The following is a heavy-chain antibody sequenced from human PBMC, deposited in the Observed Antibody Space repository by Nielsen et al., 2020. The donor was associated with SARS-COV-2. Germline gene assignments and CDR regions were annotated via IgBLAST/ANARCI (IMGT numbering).Heavy chain of an antibody. D-gene: IGHD4/OR15-4a*01. J-gene: IGHJ4*02. CDR1: GGSISSGDYY. V-gene: IGHV4-30-4*01. CDR2: IYYSGRT. CDR3: ARGVDDGYYFDY. Sequence: SETLSLTCTVSGGSISSGDYYWSWIRQPPGKGLEWIGYIYYSGRTYYNPSLKSRVTVSVDTSKNQFSLKLSSVTAADTAVYYCARGVDDGYYFDYWGQGTLVTVSS.